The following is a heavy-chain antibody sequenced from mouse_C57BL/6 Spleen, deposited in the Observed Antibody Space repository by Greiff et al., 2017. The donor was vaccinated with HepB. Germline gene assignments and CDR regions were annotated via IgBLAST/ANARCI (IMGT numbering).Heavy chain of an antibody. CDR2: IWRGGST. CDR3: AKIDSSGYGGFDY. D-gene: IGHD3-2*02. CDR1: GFSLTSYG. V-gene: IGHV2-5*01. Sequence: VKVVESGPGLVQPSQSLSITCTVSGFSLTSYGVHWVRQSPGKGLEWLGVIWRGGSTDYNAAFMSRLSITKDNSKSQVFFKMNSLQADDTAIYYCAKIDSSGYGGFDYWGQGTTLTVSS. J-gene: IGHJ2*01.